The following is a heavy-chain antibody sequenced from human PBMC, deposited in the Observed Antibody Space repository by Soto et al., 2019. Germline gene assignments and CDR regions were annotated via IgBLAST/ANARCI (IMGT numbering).Heavy chain of an antibody. D-gene: IGHD3-3*01. Sequence: QVQLQESGPGLVKPSQTLSLTCTVSGGSISSGGYYWSWIRQHPGKGLEWIGYTYYSGSTYYNPSLKSRVTISVDTSKNQFSLKLSSVTAADTAVYYCARDTYYDFWSGYYMVGNWFDPWGQGTLVTVSS. J-gene: IGHJ5*02. CDR1: GGSISSGGYY. CDR2: TYYSGST. V-gene: IGHV4-31*03. CDR3: ARDTYYDFWSGYYMVGNWFDP.